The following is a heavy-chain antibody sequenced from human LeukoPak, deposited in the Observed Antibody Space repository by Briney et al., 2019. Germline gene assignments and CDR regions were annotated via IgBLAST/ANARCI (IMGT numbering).Heavy chain of an antibody. CDR2: IYWSDER. J-gene: IGHJ4*02. D-gene: IGHD4-11*01. V-gene: IGHV2-5*01. CDR3: THDTVTTAFDY. CDR1: GFSLSTVGVG. Sequence: SGPTLVNPTRTLTLTCTFSGFSLSTVGVGVGWIRQPPGKALEWLALIYWSDERRYSPSLRSRLTISKDTSKNQVVLTMTNMDPVDTATYYCTHDTVTTAFDYWGQGTLVTVSS.